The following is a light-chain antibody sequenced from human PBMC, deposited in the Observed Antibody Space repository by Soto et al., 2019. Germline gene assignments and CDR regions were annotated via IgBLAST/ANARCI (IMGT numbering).Light chain of an antibody. V-gene: IGLV2-11*01. CDR2: DVS. CDR1: KYVGGYNY. Sequence: ALPCASAGFRGPGASVPLSLPGKHKYVGGYNYVSWYQQHPGKAPKLMIYDVSKRPSGVPDRFSGSKSGNTASLTISGLQAEDEADYYCCSYAGSYTYVFGTGTKVTVL. CDR3: CSYAGSYTYV. J-gene: IGLJ1*01.